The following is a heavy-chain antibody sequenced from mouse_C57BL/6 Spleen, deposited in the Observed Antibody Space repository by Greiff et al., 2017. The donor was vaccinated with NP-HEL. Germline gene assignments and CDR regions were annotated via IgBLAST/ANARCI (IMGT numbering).Heavy chain of an antibody. CDR2: ISSGSSTI. J-gene: IGHJ4*01. V-gene: IGHV5-17*01. CDR1: GFTFSDYG. CDR3: ARRPTDAMDY. Sequence: EVMLVESGGGLVKPGGSLKLSCAASGFTFSDYGMHWVRQAPEKGLEWVAYISSGSSTIYYADTVKGRFTISRDNAKNTLFLQMTSLRSEDTAMYYCARRPTDAMDYWGQGTSVTVSS. D-gene: IGHD3-2*01.